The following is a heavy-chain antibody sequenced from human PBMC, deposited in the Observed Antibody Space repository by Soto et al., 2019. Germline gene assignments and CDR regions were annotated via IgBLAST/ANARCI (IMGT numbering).Heavy chain of an antibody. CDR1: GDSISSRNW. CDR2: ISHVGNS. D-gene: IGHD2-15*01. Sequence: QVQLQESGPGLVKPSGTLSLTCAVSGDSISSRNWWNWVRQPPGKGLDWIGQISHVGNSNYNPSRPRRVAISVDKSRNQLSLELSSVTAADTAVYSCASAGRGYCSGFPCDSGLYGMDVWGQGTTVTVSS. CDR3: ASAGRGYCSGFPCDSGLYGMDV. J-gene: IGHJ6*02. V-gene: IGHV4-4*02.